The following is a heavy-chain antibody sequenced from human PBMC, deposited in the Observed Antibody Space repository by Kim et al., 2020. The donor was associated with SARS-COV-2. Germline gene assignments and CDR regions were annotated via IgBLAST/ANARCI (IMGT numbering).Heavy chain of an antibody. Sequence: GGSLRLSCAASGFTFSSYAMHWVRQAPGKGLEWVALISYDGSNKYYVDSVKGRFTISRDNSKNTLYRQMNSLRAEETAMYYCARVMGVVVLEYGMDVWGQGTTVTVSS. V-gene: IGHV3-30*04. J-gene: IGHJ6*02. CDR2: ISYDGSNK. CDR3: ARVMGVVVLEYGMDV. CDR1: GFTFSSYA. D-gene: IGHD3-22*01.